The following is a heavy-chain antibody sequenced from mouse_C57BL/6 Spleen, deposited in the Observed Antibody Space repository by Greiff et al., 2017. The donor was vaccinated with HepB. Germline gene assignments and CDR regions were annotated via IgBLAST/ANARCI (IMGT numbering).Heavy chain of an antibody. V-gene: IGHV1-22*01. D-gene: IGHD1-1*01. CDR2: INPNNGGT. J-gene: IGHJ3*01. CDR3: ARENYGSPLFAY. Sequence: VQLQQSGPELVKPGASVKMSCKASGYTFTDYNMHWVKQSHGKSLEWIGYINPNNGGTSYNQKFKGKATLTVNKSSSTAYMELRSLTSEDSAVYYCARENYGSPLFAYWGQGTLVTVSA. CDR1: GYTFTDYN.